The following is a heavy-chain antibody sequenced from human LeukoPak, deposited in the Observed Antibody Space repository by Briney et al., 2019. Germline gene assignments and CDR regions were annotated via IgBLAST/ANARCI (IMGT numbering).Heavy chain of an antibody. D-gene: IGHD4-11*01. CDR3: ARGVGSNSYYMDV. V-gene: IGHV3-30*04. J-gene: IGHJ6*03. CDR2: ISYDGSNK. Sequence: PGGSLRLSCAASGFTFSSYAMHWVRQAPGKGLEWVAVISYDGSNKYYADSVKGRFTISRDNSKNTLFLQTDSLRAEDTAVYYCARGVGSNSYYMDVWGQGTTVTVS. CDR1: GFTFSSYA.